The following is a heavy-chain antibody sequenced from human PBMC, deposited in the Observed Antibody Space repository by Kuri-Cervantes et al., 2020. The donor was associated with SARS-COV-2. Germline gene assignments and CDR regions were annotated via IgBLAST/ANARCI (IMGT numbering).Heavy chain of an antibody. CDR3: AKMRGYSSSWVDY. CDR1: GFTFSSYW. J-gene: IGHJ4*02. CDR2: INSDGSST. D-gene: IGHD6-13*01. V-gene: IGHV3-74*01. Sequence: GGSLRLSCAASGFTFSSYWMHWVRQAPGKGLVWVSRINSDGSSTSYADSVKGRFTISRDNSKNTLYLQMNSLRGEDTALYYCAKMRGYSSSWVDYWGQGTLVTVDS.